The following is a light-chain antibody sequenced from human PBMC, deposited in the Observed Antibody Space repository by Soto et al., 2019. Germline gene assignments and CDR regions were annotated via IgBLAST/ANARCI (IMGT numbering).Light chain of an antibody. CDR2: GAS. Sequence: EIVLTQSPGTLSLSPGERATLSCRASQSVSSSYSAWYQQKPGQAPRLLIYGASSRATGIPDRFSGSGSGTDFTLTISRLEPEDFAVYYCQQYGSSLFTFGPGTKVYIK. CDR3: QQYGSSLFT. J-gene: IGKJ3*01. V-gene: IGKV3-20*01. CDR1: QSVSSSY.